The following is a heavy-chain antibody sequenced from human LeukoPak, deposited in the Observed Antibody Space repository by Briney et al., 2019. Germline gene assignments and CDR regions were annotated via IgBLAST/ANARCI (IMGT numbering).Heavy chain of an antibody. J-gene: IGHJ6*03. Sequence: GGSLRLSCAASGFTFSDYWMAWVRQAPGKGLEWVANINRDGSEKYYVDSVKGRFTISRDNAKNSLYLQMNSLRAEDTAVYYCARMNHYYYYYMDVWGKGTTVTISS. CDR3: ARMNHYYYYYMDV. CDR2: INRDGSEK. V-gene: IGHV3-7*03. CDR1: GFTFSDYW.